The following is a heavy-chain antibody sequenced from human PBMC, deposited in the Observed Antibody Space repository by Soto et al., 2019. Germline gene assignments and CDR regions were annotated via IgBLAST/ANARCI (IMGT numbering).Heavy chain of an antibody. D-gene: IGHD3-22*01. CDR2: IYYSGST. CDR3: ASSLYYYDSSGYYPFDI. J-gene: IGHJ3*02. CDR1: GGSIRSSRYY. Sequence: PSETMDLTSTVSGGSIRSSRYYWGWIRQPPGKGLEWIGSIYYSGSTYYNPSLKSRVTISVDTSKNQFSLKLSSVTAADTAVYYCASSLYYYDSSGYYPFDIWGQGTMVTVSS. V-gene: IGHV4-39*01.